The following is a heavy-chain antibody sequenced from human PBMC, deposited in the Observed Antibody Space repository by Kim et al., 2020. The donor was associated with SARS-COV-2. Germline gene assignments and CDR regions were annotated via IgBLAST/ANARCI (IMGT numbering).Heavy chain of an antibody. CDR3: ARYRRYYYDNTGHLDN. CDR1: GFTFSTYW. Sequence: GGSLRLSCAASGFTFSTYWMSWVRQAPGKGLEWVANINEDGSERHYVDSVKGRFTISRDNAKNSLYLQMNSLGAEDTAFYYCARYRRYYYDNTGHLDNWGQGALVTVSS. J-gene: IGHJ4*02. D-gene: IGHD3-22*01. V-gene: IGHV3-7*01. CDR2: INEDGSER.